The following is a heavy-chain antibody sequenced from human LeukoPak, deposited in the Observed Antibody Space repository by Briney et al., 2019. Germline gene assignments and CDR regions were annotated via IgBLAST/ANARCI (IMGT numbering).Heavy chain of an antibody. Sequence: GGSLRLSCAASGFTFSSYAMSWVRQAPGKGLEWVPNMKYDGSEKYYVDSVKGRFTISRDNAKNSLYLQMNSLRAEDTAVYYCARDIEAAGLFLDYWGQGTLVTGSS. V-gene: IGHV3-7*01. D-gene: IGHD6-13*01. CDR1: GFTFSSYA. J-gene: IGHJ4*02. CDR2: MKYDGSEK. CDR3: ARDIEAAGLFLDY.